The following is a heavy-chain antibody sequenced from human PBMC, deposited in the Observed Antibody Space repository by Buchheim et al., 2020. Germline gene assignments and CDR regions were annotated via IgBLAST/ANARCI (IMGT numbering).Heavy chain of an antibody. CDR3: ARSVQFGMDV. J-gene: IGHJ6*02. V-gene: IGHV3-48*01. CDR2: MTSDEKTI. CDR1: GFTFSRYS. Sequence: EVQLVESGGGSVQPGGSLRLSCAASGFTFSRYSMNWARQAPGKGLEWVSYMTSDEKTIYYTDSVKGRFTISRDNARNLLYLPMYSLRVDDTALYYCARSVQFGMDVWGQGTT.